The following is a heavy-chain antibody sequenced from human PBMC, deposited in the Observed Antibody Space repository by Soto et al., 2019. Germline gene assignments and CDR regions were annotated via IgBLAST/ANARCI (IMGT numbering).Heavy chain of an antibody. CDR1: GCTFTSYG. Sequence: ASLKVSCKASGCTFTSYGISWVRQAPGQGLEWMGWISAYNGNTNYAQKLQGRVTMTTDTSTSTAYMELRSLRSDDTAVYYCARGLLNGYSSGWYSSYYYGMDVWGQGTTVTVSS. CDR2: ISAYNGNT. CDR3: ARGLLNGYSSGWYSSYYYGMDV. J-gene: IGHJ6*02. V-gene: IGHV1-18*04. D-gene: IGHD6-19*01.